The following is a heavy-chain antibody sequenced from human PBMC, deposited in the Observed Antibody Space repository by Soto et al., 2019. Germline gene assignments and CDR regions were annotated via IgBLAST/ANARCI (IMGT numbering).Heavy chain of an antibody. V-gene: IGHV3-21*01. CDR2: VTSSSSSM. J-gene: IGHJ4*02. CDR3: AREADFASSGYVLDY. Sequence: GGSLRLACAASGFTFNRYSMYWVRQAPGKGLEWVSSVTSSSSSMLYADSVKGRFTISRDDAKDSLFLQMNSLRADDTAVYYCAREADFASSGYVLDYWGQGTLVTVSS. D-gene: IGHD3-22*01. CDR1: GFTFNRYS.